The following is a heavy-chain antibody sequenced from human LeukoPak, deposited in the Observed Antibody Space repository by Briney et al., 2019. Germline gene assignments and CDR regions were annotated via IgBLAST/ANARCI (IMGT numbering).Heavy chain of an antibody. D-gene: IGHD2-8*01. CDR1: GGSISSGSYY. CDR3: ARVLIGFFDY. Sequence: PSQTLSLTCTVSGGSISSGSYYWSWIRQPAGKGLEWIGHIYTSGSTNYNPSLKSRVTISVDTSKNQFSLKLSSVTAADTALYHCARVLIGFFDYWGQGTLVTVSS. V-gene: IGHV4-61*09. J-gene: IGHJ4*02. CDR2: IYTSGST.